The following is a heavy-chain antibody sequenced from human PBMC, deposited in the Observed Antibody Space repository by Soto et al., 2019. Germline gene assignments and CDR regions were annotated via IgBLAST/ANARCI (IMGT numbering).Heavy chain of an antibody. V-gene: IGHV4-39*01. CDR3: VRRHALTVDAYY. Sequence: QLQLQESGPGLVKPSETLSLTCSVSGGSISTSSSTYYWGWMRQPPGKGLEWIASFFYSGKSFYNPSLKSRVTMSVDTSKNQFSLNLSSVTAADTAVYYCVRRHALTVDAYYWGQGTLVTVSS. D-gene: IGHD2-21*02. J-gene: IGHJ4*02. CDR1: GGSISTSSSTYY. CDR2: FFYSGKS.